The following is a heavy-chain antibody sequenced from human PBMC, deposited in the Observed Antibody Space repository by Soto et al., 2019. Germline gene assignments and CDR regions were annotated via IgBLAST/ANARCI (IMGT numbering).Heavy chain of an antibody. CDR2: IGGTDGDSDGVP. J-gene: IGHJ3*01. CDR1: GFILNNYA. CDR3: VKRGRNWGAFDF. Sequence: VQLLESGGDLVQPGGSLRLSCVASGFILNNYAMSWVRQAPGKGLEWVSTIGGTDGDSDGVPWYEDSVKGRFTISRGSSANPLVLDKEKLRGEDSALYYFVKRGRNWGAFDFLGQGTTVVVSS. V-gene: IGHV3-23*01. D-gene: IGHD7-27*01.